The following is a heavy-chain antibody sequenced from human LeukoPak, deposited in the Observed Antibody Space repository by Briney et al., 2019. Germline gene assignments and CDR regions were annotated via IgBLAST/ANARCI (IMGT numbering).Heavy chain of an antibody. CDR3: ARTGKVDNSPVDY. CDR2: IYHSGST. Sequence: PSETLSLICTVSGYSISSGYFWGWIRQPPGKGLEWIASIYHSGSTYYSPSLQSRVTVSVDTSKNQFSLKLSSVTAADTAVYYCARTGKVDNSPVDYWGQGTLVTVSS. D-gene: IGHD1-20*01. J-gene: IGHJ4*02. CDR1: GYSISSGYF. V-gene: IGHV4-38-2*02.